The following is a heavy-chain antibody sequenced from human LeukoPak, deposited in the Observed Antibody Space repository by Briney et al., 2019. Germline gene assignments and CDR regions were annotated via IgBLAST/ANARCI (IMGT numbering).Heavy chain of an antibody. CDR1: GFSFSTYS. J-gene: IGHJ4*02. V-gene: IGHV3-21*06. D-gene: IGHD6-19*01. Sequence: PGGSLRLSCAASGFSFSTYSMIWVRQAPGKGLEWVSSVSGTSEYIYYADSVRGRFTISRDNAKNTVYLQMNSLRAEDTAVYYCAGWYSSGWYSDYWGQGTLVPVSS. CDR3: AGWYSSGWYSDY. CDR2: VSGTSEYI.